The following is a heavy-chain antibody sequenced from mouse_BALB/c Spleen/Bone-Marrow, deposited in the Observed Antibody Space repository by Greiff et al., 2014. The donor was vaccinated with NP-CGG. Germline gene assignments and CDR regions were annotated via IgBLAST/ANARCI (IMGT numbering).Heavy chain of an antibody. Sequence: QVQLKESGDELVKPGASVKLSCKASGFTFTSYWIHWVKQRPGKGPEWIGDINPSNGRTNYNEKFKSKATLTEDKSSSTAYMQLSSLTSEDSAVYYCARDGNYRYAMDYWGQGTSVTVSS. J-gene: IGHJ4*01. V-gene: IGHV1S81*02. CDR3: ARDGNYRYAMDY. D-gene: IGHD2-1*01. CDR2: INPSNGRT. CDR1: GFTFTSYW.